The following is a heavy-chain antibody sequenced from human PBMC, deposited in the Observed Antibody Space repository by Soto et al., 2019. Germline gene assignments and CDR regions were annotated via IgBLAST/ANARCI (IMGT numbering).Heavy chain of an antibody. D-gene: IGHD6-13*01. CDR1: GFTFSTHA. V-gene: IGHV3-30-3*01. J-gene: IGHJ5*02. CDR3: ERDWRTAGTTGWFDP. Sequence: QEQVVESGGGVVQPGRSLRLSCAASGFTFSTHAMHWVRQAPGRGLEWVAIISYDGTTKDYADSVKGRFTISRDNSKNAVYLQMNSLRSEDKALYYSERDWRTAGTTGWFDPWGQGTLVTGSS. CDR2: ISYDGTTK.